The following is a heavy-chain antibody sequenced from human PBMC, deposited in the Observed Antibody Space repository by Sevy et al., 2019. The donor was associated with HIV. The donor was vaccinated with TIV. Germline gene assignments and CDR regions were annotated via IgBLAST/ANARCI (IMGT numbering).Heavy chain of an antibody. J-gene: IGHJ6*03. CDR2: RIISSNYI. D-gene: IGHD5-18*01. CDR1: GFTFSSYS. V-gene: IGHV3-21*01. CDR3: ARGRSAYSYRRVSYYYMDV. Sequence: GGSLRLSCAASGFTFSSYSMNWLRRAPAKGLEWVSCRIISSNYIYYADSVKGRFTISRDNAKNLLYLQMNSLGVEDMAVYYCARGRSAYSYRRVSYYYMDVWAKGTTVTVSS.